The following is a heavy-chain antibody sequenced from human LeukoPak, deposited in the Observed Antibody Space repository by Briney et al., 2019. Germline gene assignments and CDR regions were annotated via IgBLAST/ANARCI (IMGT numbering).Heavy chain of an antibody. CDR3: ARAPPWNYVAHDAFAI. D-gene: IGHD1-7*01. J-gene: IGHJ3*02. Sequence: ASVRVSCKASGYTFTSYDINWVRQAPGQGLEWMGCMNPNSGNTDYAQTFQGRVTITRNTSISTAYMELSSLRAEDTAVYYCARAPPWNYVAHDAFAIWGQGTMVTVSS. V-gene: IGHV1-8*03. CDR2: MNPNSGNT. CDR1: GYTFTSYD.